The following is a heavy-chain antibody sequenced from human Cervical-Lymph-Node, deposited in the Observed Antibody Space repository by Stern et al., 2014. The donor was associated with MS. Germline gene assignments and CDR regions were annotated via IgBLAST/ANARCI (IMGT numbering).Heavy chain of an antibody. Sequence: MQLVASGGGVVQPGASLRLSCAASGFSISTSGMHWVRQAPGKGLEWVAVISYDGNNQYHADSVKGRFTVSRDNSQNTLYLHLNSLRPGDTAVYYCARGGHLWSLRGDYWGQGTLVIVSS. J-gene: IGHJ4*02. CDR3: ARGGHLWSLRGDY. D-gene: IGHD5-18*01. V-gene: IGHV3-30*03. CDR1: GFSISTSG. CDR2: ISYDGNNQ.